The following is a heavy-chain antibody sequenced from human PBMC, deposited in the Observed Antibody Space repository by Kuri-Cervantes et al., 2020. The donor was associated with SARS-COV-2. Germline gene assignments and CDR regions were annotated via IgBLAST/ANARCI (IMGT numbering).Heavy chain of an antibody. V-gene: IGHV3-23*01. D-gene: IGHD3-10*01. CDR2: ISGSGGST. J-gene: IGHJ4*02. CDR3: AKDQLLLWFGEL. CDR1: GGSFSGYY. Sequence: ETLSLTCAVYGGSFSGYYWSWVRQAPGKGLEWVSAISGSGGSTYYADSVKGRFTISRDNSKNTLYLQMNSLRAEDTAVYYCAKDQLLLWFGELWGQGTLVTVSS.